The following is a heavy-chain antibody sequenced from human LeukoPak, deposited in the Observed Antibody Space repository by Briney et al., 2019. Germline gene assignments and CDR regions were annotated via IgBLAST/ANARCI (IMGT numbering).Heavy chain of an antibody. Sequence: PGRFLRLSCAASGFTFDDYAIHWVRQAPGKGLEWVSGISSNGAKIVYADSVKGRFTISRDNAKNSLYLQMDSLGTEDTALYYCAKETHSTMVPGYAFDIWGQGTMVTVSS. J-gene: IGHJ3*02. CDR1: GFTFDDYA. CDR3: AKETHSTMVPGYAFDI. V-gene: IGHV3-9*01. CDR2: ISSNGAKI. D-gene: IGHD2-8*01.